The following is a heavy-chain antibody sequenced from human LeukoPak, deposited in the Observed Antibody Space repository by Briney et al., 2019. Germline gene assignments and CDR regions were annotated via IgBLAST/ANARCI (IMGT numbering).Heavy chain of an antibody. CDR3: ARRSGWYGYLDY. J-gene: IGHJ4*02. V-gene: IGHV4-34*01. CDR1: GGSFSGYY. D-gene: IGHD6-19*01. Sequence: SETLSLTCAVYGGSFSGYYWSWIRQPPGKGLEWIGEINHSGSTNYNPSLKGRVTISVDTSKNQFSLKLSSVTAADTAVYYCARRSGWYGYLDYWGQGTLVTVSS. CDR2: INHSGST.